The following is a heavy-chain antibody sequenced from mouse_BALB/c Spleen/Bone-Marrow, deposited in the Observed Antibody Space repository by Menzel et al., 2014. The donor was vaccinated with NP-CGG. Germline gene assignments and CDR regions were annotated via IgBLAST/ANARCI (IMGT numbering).Heavy chain of an antibody. D-gene: IGHD2-4*01. CDR2: ISYSGGT. J-gene: IGHJ3*01. V-gene: IGHV3-2*02. CDR3: ARSSSYDYDVGFAY. Sequence: EVKLMESGPGLVKPSQSLSLTCIVTGYSITRDYAWNWIRQFPGNKLEWMGYISYSGGTTYNPSLESRISITRDTSKNQFSLQLNSVTTEDTATYYCARSSSYDYDVGFAYWGQGTLVTVSA. CDR1: GYSITRDYA.